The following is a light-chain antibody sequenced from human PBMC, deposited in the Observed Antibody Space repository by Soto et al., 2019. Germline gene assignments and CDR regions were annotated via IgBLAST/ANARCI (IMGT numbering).Light chain of an antibody. J-gene: IGKJ2*01. CDR1: QSVRSW. Sequence: TQSPGTLSLSPGERATLSCRASQSVRSWLAWYQQKPGKAPKLLIYKASSLQSGVPSRFSGSGSGTEFTLTISSLQPDDFATYYCQQYNTYSYTFGQGTKLEIK. CDR3: QQYNTYSYT. CDR2: KAS. V-gene: IGKV1-5*03.